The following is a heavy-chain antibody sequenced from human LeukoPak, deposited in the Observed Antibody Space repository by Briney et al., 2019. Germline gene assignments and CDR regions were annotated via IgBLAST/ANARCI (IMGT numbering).Heavy chain of an antibody. V-gene: IGHV3-7*01. D-gene: IGHD3-22*01. Sequence: PGGSLRLSCAASGFTFSTYWMSWVRQAPGKGLEWVANIKQDGSEKHYVDSVTGRFTISRDNAKNSLYLQMNSLRAEDTAVYYCARDQTYYYDSSGYSSFDYWGQGTLVTVSS. CDR2: IKQDGSEK. CDR3: ARDQTYYYDSSGYSSFDY. J-gene: IGHJ4*02. CDR1: GFTFSTYW.